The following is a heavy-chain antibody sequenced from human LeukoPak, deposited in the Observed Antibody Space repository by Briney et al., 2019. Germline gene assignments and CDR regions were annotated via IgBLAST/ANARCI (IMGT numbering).Heavy chain of an antibody. V-gene: IGHV3-74*01. CDR1: GFTSSAYW. CDR2: INSVVSTT. Sequence: GGSLRLSCAASGFTSSAYWMHWVRQVPGKGLVWVSRINSVVSTTNHADSVKGRFTISRDNAKNTIYLQMNSLRAEDTAVYYCARYGRYRAFDIWGPGTVVTVSS. CDR3: ARYGRYRAFDI. D-gene: IGHD1-26*01. J-gene: IGHJ3*02.